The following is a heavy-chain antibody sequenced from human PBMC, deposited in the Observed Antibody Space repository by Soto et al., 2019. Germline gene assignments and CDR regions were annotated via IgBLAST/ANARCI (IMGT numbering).Heavy chain of an antibody. J-gene: IGHJ6*02. V-gene: IGHV3-30*18. CDR1: GFTFSSYG. Sequence: GGSLRLSCAASGFTFSSYGMHWVRQAPGKGLEWVAVISYDGSNKYYADSVKGRFTISRDNSKNTLYLQMNSLRAEDTAVYYCAKDYCSGGSCYPGSGHYYYYYGMDVWGQGTTVTVSS. CDR3: AKDYCSGGSCYPGSGHYYYYYGMDV. D-gene: IGHD2-15*01. CDR2: ISYDGSNK.